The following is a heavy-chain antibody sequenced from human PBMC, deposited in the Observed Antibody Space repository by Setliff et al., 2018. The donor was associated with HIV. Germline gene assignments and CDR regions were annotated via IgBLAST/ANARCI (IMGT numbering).Heavy chain of an antibody. D-gene: IGHD2-15*01. Sequence: SGPTLVNPTQTLTLTCTFSGFSLTTSGAGVGWIRQPPGKALEWLALIYWDDDKRSSPSLKSRLTITKDTSKNQVVLKMTNMDPVDTATYYCARMAGSYTSSWYFDSWGQGTPVTVS. J-gene: IGHJ4*02. CDR1: GFSLTTSGAG. V-gene: IGHV2-5*02. CDR3: ARMAGSYTSSWYFDS. CDR2: IYWDDDK.